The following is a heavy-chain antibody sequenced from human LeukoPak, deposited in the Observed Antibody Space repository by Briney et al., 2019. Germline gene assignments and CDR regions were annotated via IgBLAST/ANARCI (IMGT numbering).Heavy chain of an antibody. CDR3: TRGGSNFDY. J-gene: IGHJ4*02. V-gene: IGHV4-59*01. CDR2: IYYSGST. CDR1: GGSISSYY. Sequence: SETLSLTCTVSGGSISSYYWSWVRQPPEKGLEWIGYIYYSGSTNYNPSLKSRVTISVDTSKNQFSLQLTSVTAADTAVYFCTRGGSNFDYWGQGTLVTVSS. D-gene: IGHD3-10*01.